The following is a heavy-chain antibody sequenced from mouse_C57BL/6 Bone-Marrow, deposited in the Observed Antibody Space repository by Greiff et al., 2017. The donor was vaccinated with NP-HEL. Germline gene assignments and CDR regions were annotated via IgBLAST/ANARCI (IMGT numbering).Heavy chain of an antibody. V-gene: IGHV10-1*01. D-gene: IGHD2-10*01. CDR2: IRSKSNNYAT. CDR1: GFSFNTYA. J-gene: IGHJ2*01. Sequence: EVMLVESGGGLVQPKGSLKLSCAASGFSFNTYAMNWVRQAPGKGLEWVARIRSKSNNYATYYADSVKDRFTISRDDSESMLYLQMNNLKTEDTAMYYCVRHKGESYFYFDYWGQGTTLTVSS. CDR3: VRHKGESYFYFDY.